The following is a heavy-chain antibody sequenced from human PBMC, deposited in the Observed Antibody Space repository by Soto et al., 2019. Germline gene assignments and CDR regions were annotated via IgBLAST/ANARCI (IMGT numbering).Heavy chain of an antibody. V-gene: IGHV3-74*03. J-gene: IGHJ4*02. D-gene: IGHD1-26*01. CDR3: AKDFFSSGSYPILFDY. CDR2: IGPDGTDI. CDR1: GFTFGNFW. Sequence: GGSLRLSCSDSGFTFGNFWIHWVRLAPGKGLEWVSHIGPDGTDIVYADSVKGRFIISRDNARNTVYLQMNSLEAEDTAVYYCAKDFFSSGSYPILFDYWGQGTLVTVSS.